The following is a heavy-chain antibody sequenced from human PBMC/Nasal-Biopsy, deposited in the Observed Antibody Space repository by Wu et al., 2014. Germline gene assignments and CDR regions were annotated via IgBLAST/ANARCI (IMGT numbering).Heavy chain of an antibody. J-gene: IGHJ4*02. Sequence: LVKPTQTLTLTCTFSGFSLNTSEMRVTWIRQPPGKALEWLARIDWDDGKFYSTSLKTRLTISKDTSKNQVVLTMTNMDPVDAATYYCAKDLWPKHLTPYPFEYWGQGTLVTVSS. CDR3: AKDLWPKHLTPYPFEY. CDR1: GFSLNTSEMR. D-gene: IGHD3-9*01. V-gene: IGHV2-70*04. CDR2: IDWDDGK.